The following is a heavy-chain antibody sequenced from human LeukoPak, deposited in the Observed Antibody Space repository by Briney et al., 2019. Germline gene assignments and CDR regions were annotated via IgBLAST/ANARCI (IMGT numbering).Heavy chain of an antibody. D-gene: IGHD3-10*01. CDR3: AREEGSGSYYYYYYGMDV. V-gene: IGHV1-18*01. CDR2: ISAYNGNT. J-gene: IGHJ6*02. CDR1: GYTFTSYG. Sequence: ASVKVSCKASGYTFTSYGISWVRQAPGQGLEWMGWISAYNGNTNYAQKLQGRVTMTTDTSTSTAYMELRSLRSDDTAVYYCAREEGSGSYYYYYYGMDVWGQGPTVTVSS.